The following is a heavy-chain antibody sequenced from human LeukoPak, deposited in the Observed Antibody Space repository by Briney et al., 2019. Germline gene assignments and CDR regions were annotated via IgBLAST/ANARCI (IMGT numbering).Heavy chain of an antibody. J-gene: IGHJ1*01. CDR2: ISSTGST. Sequence: SQTLSLTCTVSGGSISSGGHYWSWIRQPAGKGLEYLGRISSTGSTNYNPSLRSRVTISADTSKNHFSLKLTSVTAADTAVYYCARVGSSWTAEYFQHWGQGTLVTVSS. D-gene: IGHD6-13*01. CDR1: GGSISSGGHY. V-gene: IGHV4-61*02. CDR3: ARVGSSWTAEYFQH.